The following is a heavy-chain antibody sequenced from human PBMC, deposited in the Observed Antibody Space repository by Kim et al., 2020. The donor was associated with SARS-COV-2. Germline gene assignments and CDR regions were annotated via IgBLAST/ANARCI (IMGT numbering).Heavy chain of an antibody. CDR1: GGSISSYY. CDR3: ARVIGDNGDPNNNFLFDY. V-gene: IGHV4-59*01. J-gene: IGHJ4*02. Sequence: SETLSLTCTVSGGSISSYYWSWIRQPPGKGLEWIGYIYYSGSTNYNPSLKSRVTISVDTSKNQFSLKLSSVTAADTAVYYCARVIGDNGDPNNNFLFDYWGQGTLVTVSS. CDR2: IYYSGST. D-gene: IGHD4-17*01.